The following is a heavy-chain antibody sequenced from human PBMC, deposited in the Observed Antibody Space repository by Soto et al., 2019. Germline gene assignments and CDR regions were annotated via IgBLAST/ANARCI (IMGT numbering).Heavy chain of an antibody. J-gene: IGHJ5*02. CDR1: GFTFSTFA. Sequence: GGFLRLSCAASGFTFSTFALHWVRQAPGEGLEWVALISHDGRIEKYADSVKGRFTISRDNSKNTLYMQMDSLRLEDTGVYYCARDGLPDDFRSGGYWFDPWGQGTQVTVSS. CDR2: ISHDGRIE. D-gene: IGHD3-3*01. V-gene: IGHV3-30-3*01. CDR3: ARDGLPDDFRSGGYWFDP.